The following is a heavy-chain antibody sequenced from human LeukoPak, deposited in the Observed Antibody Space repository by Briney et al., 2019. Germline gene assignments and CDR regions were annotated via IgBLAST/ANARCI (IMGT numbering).Heavy chain of an antibody. CDR3: ASTTVVTPYYYYGMDV. D-gene: IGHD4-23*01. CDR2: ISSSSTI. V-gene: IGHV3-48*02. CDR1: GFTFSSYS. J-gene: IGHJ6*02. Sequence: TGGSLRLSCAASGFTFSSYSMNWVRQAPGKGLEWVSYISSSSTIYYADSVKGRFTISRDNAKNSLYLQMNSLRDEDTAVYYCASTTVVTPYYYYGMDVWGQGTTVTVSS.